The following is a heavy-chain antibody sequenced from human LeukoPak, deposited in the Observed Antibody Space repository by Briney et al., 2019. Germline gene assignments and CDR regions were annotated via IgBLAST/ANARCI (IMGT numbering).Heavy chain of an antibody. CDR2: INPNSGGT. J-gene: IGHJ4*02. Sequence: ASVKVSCKASVYSFTGYFIHWVRQAPGQGLEWMGWINPNSGGTNYAQNFQGRVTMTRDTSITTAYMELSRLRSDDTAVYSCATGYYNSGLRYWGQGTLVTVSS. V-gene: IGHV1-2*02. CDR3: ATGYYNSGLRY. CDR1: VYSFTGYF. D-gene: IGHD3-22*01.